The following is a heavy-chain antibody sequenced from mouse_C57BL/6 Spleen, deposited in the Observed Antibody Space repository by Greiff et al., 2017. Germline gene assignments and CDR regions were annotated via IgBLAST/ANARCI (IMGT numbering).Heavy chain of an antibody. D-gene: IGHD1-1*01. V-gene: IGHV1-55*01. CDR1: GYTFTSYW. J-gene: IGHJ2*01. Sequence: VQLQQPGAELVKPGASVKMSCKASGYTFTSYWITWVKQRPGQGLEWIGDIYPGSGSTNYNEKFKSKATLTVDTSSSTAYMQLSSLTSEDSAVYYCARTSYGSSPYYFDYWGQGTTLTVSS. CDR3: ARTSYGSSPYYFDY. CDR2: IYPGSGST.